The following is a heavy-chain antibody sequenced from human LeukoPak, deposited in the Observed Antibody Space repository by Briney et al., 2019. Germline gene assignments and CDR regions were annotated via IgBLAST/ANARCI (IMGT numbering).Heavy chain of an antibody. V-gene: IGHV5-10-1*01. J-gene: IGHJ4*02. Sequence: GESLKISCKGSGYSFTSYWISWVRQMPGKGLERMGRIDPSDSYTNYSPSFQGHVTISADKSISTAYLQWSSLKASDTAMYYCARLGVVVAAFDYWGQGTLVTVSS. CDR1: GYSFTSYW. CDR3: ARLGVVVAAFDY. D-gene: IGHD2-15*01. CDR2: IDPSDSYT.